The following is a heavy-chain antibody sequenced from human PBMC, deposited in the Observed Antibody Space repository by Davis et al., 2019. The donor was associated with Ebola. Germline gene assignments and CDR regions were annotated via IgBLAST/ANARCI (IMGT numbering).Heavy chain of an antibody. CDR1: GFTFSSYA. Sequence: GESLKISCAASGFTFSSYAMSWVRQAPGKGLEWVSAISGSGGSTYYADSVKGRFTISRDNAKNSLYLQRNSLRAEDTAVYYCARGIIMITFGGVIAKGSYFDYWGQGTLVTVSS. V-gene: IGHV3-23*01. CDR2: ISGSGGST. J-gene: IGHJ4*02. CDR3: ARGIIMITFGGVIAKGSYFDY. D-gene: IGHD3-16*02.